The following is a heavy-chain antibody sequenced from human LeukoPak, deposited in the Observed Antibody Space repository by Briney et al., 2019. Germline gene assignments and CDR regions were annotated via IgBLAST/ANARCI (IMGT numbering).Heavy chain of an antibody. CDR1: GGSISSYY. CDR2: IYYSGST. D-gene: IGHD2-15*01. Sequence: PSETLSLTCTVSGGSISSYYWSWIRQPPGKGLEWIGYIYYSGSTNYNPSLKSRVTISVDTSKNQFSLKLSSVTAADTAVYYCAGRLPGAFDIWGQGTMVTASS. V-gene: IGHV4-59*01. CDR3: AGRLPGAFDI. J-gene: IGHJ3*02.